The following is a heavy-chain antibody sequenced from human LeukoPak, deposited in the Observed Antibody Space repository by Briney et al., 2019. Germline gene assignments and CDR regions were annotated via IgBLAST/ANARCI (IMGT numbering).Heavy chain of an antibody. CDR3: TRGSTGRFDP. D-gene: IGHD2-2*01. CDR2: IHYNGNT. CDR1: GASISISY. V-gene: IGHV4-59*01. Sequence: PSETLSLTCSVPGASISISYRSWIRQPRGKGLEWIAYIHYNGNTNYNPSLKSRVTLSLDTSKDQLSLKLSPVTAADTAVYYCTRGSTGRFDPWGQGTLVTVSS. J-gene: IGHJ5*02.